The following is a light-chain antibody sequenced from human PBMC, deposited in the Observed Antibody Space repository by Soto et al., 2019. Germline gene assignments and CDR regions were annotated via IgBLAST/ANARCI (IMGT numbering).Light chain of an antibody. CDR3: QQYDSTPLT. J-gene: IGKJ4*01. CDR1: QSVSSSY. Sequence: EIVLTQSPGTLSLSPGERATLSCRASQSVSSSYLAWYQHKPDQAPRLLIYRASSRATGIPDRFSGSGSGTDFTLTISRLEPEDFAVYYCQQYDSTPLTFGGGTKVEIK. CDR2: RAS. V-gene: IGKV3-20*01.